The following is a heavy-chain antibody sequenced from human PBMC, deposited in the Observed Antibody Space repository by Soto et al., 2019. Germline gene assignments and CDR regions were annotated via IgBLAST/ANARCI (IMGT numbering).Heavy chain of an antibody. Sequence: EVQLLESGGGLVQPGGSLRLSCAASGFAFGFYEMTWVRQAPGKGLEWVSYIKTSGDTKYYADSVKGRFTISRDNARNSLYLQMNSLRDEDTAVYYCARDVYGDPYFYYGLDVWGQGTTVTVSS. CDR2: IKTSGDTK. CDR3: ARDVYGDPYFYYGLDV. CDR1: GFAFGFYE. V-gene: IGHV3-48*03. J-gene: IGHJ6*02. D-gene: IGHD4-17*01.